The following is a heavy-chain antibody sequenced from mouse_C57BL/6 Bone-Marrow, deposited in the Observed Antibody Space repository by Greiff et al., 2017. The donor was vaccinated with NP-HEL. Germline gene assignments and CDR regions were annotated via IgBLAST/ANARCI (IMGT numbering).Heavy chain of an antibody. J-gene: IGHJ3*01. CDR3: TRCGLWLGAY. D-gene: IGHD2-2*01. CDR2: IDPETGGT. Sequence: QVQLQQSGAELVRPGASVTLSCKASGYTFTDYEMHWVKQTPVHGLEWIGAIDPETGGTAYNQKFKGKAILTADKSSSTAYMELRSLTSEDSAVYYCTRCGLWLGAYWGQGTLVTVSA. V-gene: IGHV1-15*01. CDR1: GYTFTDYE.